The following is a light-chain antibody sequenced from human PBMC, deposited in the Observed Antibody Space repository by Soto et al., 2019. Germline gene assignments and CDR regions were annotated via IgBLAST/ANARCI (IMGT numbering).Light chain of an antibody. J-gene: IGLJ2*01. CDR2: EVT. CDR3: GSKAGSDKHVV. CDR1: SSDIRDSNY. V-gene: IGLV2-8*01. Sequence: QSALSQPPSASGSPEQSVTISCSGISSDIRDSNYVSWYQQHPGKAPKLVVSEVTKRPSGVPDRFSGSRSGTTAFLTISGLQTEDEADYYCGSKAGSDKHVVFGGGTKLTVL.